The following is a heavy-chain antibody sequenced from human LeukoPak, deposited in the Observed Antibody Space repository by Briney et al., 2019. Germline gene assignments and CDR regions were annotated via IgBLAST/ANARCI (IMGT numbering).Heavy chain of an antibody. V-gene: IGHV3-23*01. CDR1: GFTFSTYA. Sequence: GSLRLSCAASGFTFSTYAMDWVRKAPGKGLEWVSSISGGAGSTYYADSVKGRFTIYRDNSKNTLYLQMNSLRAEDTAVHYCAKQMATIYSEFDYWGQGTLVTVSS. J-gene: IGHJ4*02. CDR3: AKQMATIYSEFDY. D-gene: IGHD5-24*01. CDR2: ISGGAGST.